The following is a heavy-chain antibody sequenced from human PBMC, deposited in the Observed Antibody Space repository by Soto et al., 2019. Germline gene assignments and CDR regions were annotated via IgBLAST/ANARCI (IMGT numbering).Heavy chain of an antibody. CDR2: IDPSDSYT. Sequence: PGESLKISCKGSGYSFTIYWISWVRQMPGKGLEWMGRIDPSDSYTNYSPSFQGHVTISADKSISTAYLQWSSLKASDTAMYYCAKGVYYGMDVWGQGTTVTVSS. J-gene: IGHJ6*02. CDR1: GYSFTIYW. CDR3: AKGVYYGMDV. D-gene: IGHD3-16*01. V-gene: IGHV5-10-1*01.